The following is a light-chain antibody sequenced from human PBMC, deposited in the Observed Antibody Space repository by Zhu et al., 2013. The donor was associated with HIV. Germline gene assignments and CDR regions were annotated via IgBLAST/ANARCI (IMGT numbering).Light chain of an antibody. CDR2: DNN. Sequence: QSVLTQPPSVSAAPGQKVTISCSGSSSNIGNNYVSWYQQLPGTAPKLLIYDNNKRPSGIPDRFSGSKSGTSATLGITGLQTGDEADYSCGTWDNRLSGWVFGGRTKLTVL. CDR3: GTWDNRLSGWV. V-gene: IGLV1-51*01. CDR1: SSNIGNNY. J-gene: IGLJ3*02.